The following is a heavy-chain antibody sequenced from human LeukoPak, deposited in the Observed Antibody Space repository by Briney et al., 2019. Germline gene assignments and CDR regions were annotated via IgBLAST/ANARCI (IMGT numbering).Heavy chain of an antibody. CDR1: GGSISSYY. J-gene: IGHJ4*02. CDR2: IYYSGSI. Sequence: PSETLSLTCTVSGGSISSYYWSWIRQPPGSGLGWLGYIYYSGSINYNPSLKSRVPISVDTSKNQFSLTLSSVTAADTAVYYCARHWYDFWSASHLGYFDYWGQGTLVTVSS. D-gene: IGHD3-3*01. CDR3: ARHWYDFWSASHLGYFDY. V-gene: IGHV4-59*08.